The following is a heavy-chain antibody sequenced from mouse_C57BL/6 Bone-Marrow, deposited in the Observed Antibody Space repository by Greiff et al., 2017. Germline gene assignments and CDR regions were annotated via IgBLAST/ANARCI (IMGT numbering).Heavy chain of an antibody. Sequence: EVHLVESGGGLVKPGGSLKLSCAASGFTFSSYAMSWVRQTPGKRLEWVGIISYGGSYTYYPDNVKGRFTISRDNAKNNLYLQMSHLKSEDTAMYYCARENWEDYWGQGTTLTVSS. V-gene: IGHV5-4*01. CDR2: ISYGGSYT. CDR1: GFTFSSYA. D-gene: IGHD4-1*01. CDR3: ARENWEDY. J-gene: IGHJ2*01.